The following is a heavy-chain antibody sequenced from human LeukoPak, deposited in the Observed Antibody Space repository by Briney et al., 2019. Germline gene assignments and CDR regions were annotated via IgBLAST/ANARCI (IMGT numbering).Heavy chain of an antibody. Sequence: ASVKVSCKASGGTLSSYAISWVRQAPGQGLEWMGRIIPILGIANYAQKFQGRVTITADKSTSTAYMELSSLRSEDTAVYYCAPGDYYDSSGYYPNWFDPWGQGTLVTVSS. CDR2: IIPILGIA. J-gene: IGHJ5*02. D-gene: IGHD3-22*01. CDR1: GGTLSSYA. V-gene: IGHV1-69*04. CDR3: APGDYYDSSGYYPNWFDP.